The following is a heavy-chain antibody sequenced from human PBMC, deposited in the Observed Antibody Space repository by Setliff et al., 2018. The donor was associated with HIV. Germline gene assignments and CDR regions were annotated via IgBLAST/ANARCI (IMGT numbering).Heavy chain of an antibody. V-gene: IGHV1-3*01. CDR2: ITGGSGNT. J-gene: IGHJ4*02. D-gene: IGHD3-22*01. CDR1: GYTFISYA. Sequence: ASVKVSCKASGYTFISYAIHWVRQAPGQSLEWMGWITGGSGNTNYAQQLQGRVTMTTDTSTSTAYMELRSLRSDDTAVYYCARDGYYYDGSAYSTFDYWGQGTLVTVSS. CDR3: ARDGYYYDGSAYSTFDY.